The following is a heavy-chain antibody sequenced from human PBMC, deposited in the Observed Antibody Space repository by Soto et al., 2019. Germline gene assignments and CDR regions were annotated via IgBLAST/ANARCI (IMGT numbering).Heavy chain of an antibody. D-gene: IGHD1-26*01. J-gene: IGHJ4*02. CDR3: ASSDGGGYFDY. CDR1: GGSISSSSYY. Sequence: QLQLQESGPGLVKPSETLSLTCTVSGGSISSSSYYWGWIRQPPGKGLEWIGSIYYSGSTYYNPSLKSRVTISVDTSKNQFSLKLSSVTAADTAVYYCASSDGGGYFDYWGQGTLVTVSS. CDR2: IYYSGST. V-gene: IGHV4-39*01.